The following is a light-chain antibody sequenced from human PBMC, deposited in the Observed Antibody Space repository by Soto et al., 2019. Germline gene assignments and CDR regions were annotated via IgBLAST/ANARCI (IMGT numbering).Light chain of an antibody. Sequence: QSALTQPASVSGSPGQSITISCTGTNSDIGGYNYVSWYQHHPGKAPKLMIYDVSNRPSGVSDRFSGSKSGNTASLTISGLQPEDEADYYCSSYTRSSTTAFGTGTKATVL. CDR3: SSYTRSSTTA. CDR1: NSDIGGYNY. CDR2: DVS. V-gene: IGLV2-14*03. J-gene: IGLJ1*01.